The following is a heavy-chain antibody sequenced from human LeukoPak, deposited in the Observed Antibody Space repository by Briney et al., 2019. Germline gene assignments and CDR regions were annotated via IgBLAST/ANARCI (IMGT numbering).Heavy chain of an antibody. D-gene: IGHD2-15*01. CDR2: INPSGGST. Sequence: ASVKVSCKASGYTFTSYYMHWVRQSPGQGLEWMGIINPSGGSTSYAQKFQGRVTMTRDTSTGTVYMELSSLRSEDTAVYYCARVKTRSRGGPYFDYWGQGTLVTVSS. J-gene: IGHJ4*02. V-gene: IGHV1-46*01. CDR3: ARVKTRSRGGPYFDY. CDR1: GYTFTSYY.